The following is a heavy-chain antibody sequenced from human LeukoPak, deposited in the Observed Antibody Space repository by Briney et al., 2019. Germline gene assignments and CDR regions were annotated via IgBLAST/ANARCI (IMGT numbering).Heavy chain of an antibody. D-gene: IGHD6-13*01. CDR3: ARGGYNSSPVDY. V-gene: IGHV4-4*09. Sequence: SETLSLTCTVSGGSISSYYWSWIRQPPGKGLEWIGYIYTSGSTNYNPSLKSRVTISVDTSKNQFSLKLSSVTAADTAVYYCARGGYNSSPVDYWGQGTLVTVSS. J-gene: IGHJ4*02. CDR1: GGSISSYY. CDR2: IYTSGST.